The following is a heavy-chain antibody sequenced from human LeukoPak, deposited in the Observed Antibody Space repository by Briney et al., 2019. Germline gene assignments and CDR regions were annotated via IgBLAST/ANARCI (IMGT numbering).Heavy chain of an antibody. J-gene: IGHJ4*02. V-gene: IGHV3-23*01. CDR2: ISGSGGST. CDR3: AKRHRGDIWFGDFDY. Sequence: PGGSLRLSCVASGFTFSTYAMTWVRQAPGKGLEWVSAISGSGGSTYYADSVKGRFTISRDNSKNTLYLQMNSLRAEDTAVYYCAKRHRGDIWFGDFDYWGQGTLVTVSS. D-gene: IGHD3-10*01. CDR1: GFTFSTYA.